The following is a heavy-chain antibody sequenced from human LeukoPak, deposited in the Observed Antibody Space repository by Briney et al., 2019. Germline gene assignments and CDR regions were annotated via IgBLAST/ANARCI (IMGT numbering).Heavy chain of an antibody. CDR2: ISGSGGST. J-gene: IGHJ4*02. CDR1: GFTFSSYA. V-gene: IGHV3-23*01. CDR3: ASGRGGSSTSPVY. Sequence: GGSLRLSCAASGFTFSSYAMSWVRQAPGKGLEWVSAISGSGGSTYYADSVKGRFTISRDNSKNTVYLQMNNLRAEDTAVYHCASGRGGSSTSPVYWGQGTLVTVSS. D-gene: IGHD2-2*01.